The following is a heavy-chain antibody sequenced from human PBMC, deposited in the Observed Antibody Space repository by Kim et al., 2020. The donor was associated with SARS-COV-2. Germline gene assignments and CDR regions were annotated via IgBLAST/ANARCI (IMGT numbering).Heavy chain of an antibody. J-gene: IGHJ6*02. CDR2: ISYDGSNK. CDR3: AKDLKIGHGSGWYYYYYGIDV. V-gene: IGHV3-30*18. D-gene: IGHD6-19*01. Sequence: GGSLRLSCAASGITFSSYGMHWVRQAPGKGLEWVAVISYDGSNKNYADSVKGRFTISRDNSKNTLYLQMNSLRDEDTAVYYCAKDLKIGHGSGWYYYYYGIDVWGQGTTVTVSS. CDR1: GITFSSYG.